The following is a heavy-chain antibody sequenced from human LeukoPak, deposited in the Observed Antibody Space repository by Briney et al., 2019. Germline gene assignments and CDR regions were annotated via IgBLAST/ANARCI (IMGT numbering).Heavy chain of an antibody. CDR1: GFTFSDYY. Sequence: GGSLRLSCAASGFTFSDYYMSWIRQAPGKGLEWVSYISSSGSTIYYADSVKGRFTISRDNAKNSLYLQMNSLRAEDTAVYYCARDPQTYYYGSGTFGPDYWGQGTLVTVSS. V-gene: IGHV3-11*04. J-gene: IGHJ4*02. D-gene: IGHD3-10*01. CDR2: ISSSGSTI. CDR3: ARDPQTYYYGSGTFGPDY.